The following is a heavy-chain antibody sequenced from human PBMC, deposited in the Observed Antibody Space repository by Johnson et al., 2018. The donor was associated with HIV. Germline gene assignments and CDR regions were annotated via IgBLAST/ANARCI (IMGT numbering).Heavy chain of an antibody. CDR3: AKDLVSTYDYVWGSYRSDAFDI. D-gene: IGHD3-16*02. J-gene: IGHJ3*02. CDR2: IYSGGST. CDR1: GFTVSSNY. V-gene: IGHV3-53*01. Sequence: VQLVESGGGLIQPGGSLRLSCAASGFTVSSNYMSWVRQAPGKGLEWVSVIYSGGSTYYADSVKGRFTISRDNSKNTLYLQMNSLRAEDTAVYYCAKDLVSTYDYVWGSYRSDAFDIGGQGTMVTVSS.